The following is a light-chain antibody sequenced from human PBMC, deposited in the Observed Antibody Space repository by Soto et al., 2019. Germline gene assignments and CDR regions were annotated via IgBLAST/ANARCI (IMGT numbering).Light chain of an antibody. Sequence: QSVLTQPPSVSGAPGQRVTISCTGSSSNIGAGYDVHGYQQLPGTAPKLLIYGNSNRPSGVPDRVSGSKSGTSASLAITGLQAEDEADYYCQSYDSSLSGGVFGGGTKLTVL. J-gene: IGLJ3*02. V-gene: IGLV1-40*01. CDR1: SSNIGAGYD. CDR3: QSYDSSLSGGV. CDR2: GNS.